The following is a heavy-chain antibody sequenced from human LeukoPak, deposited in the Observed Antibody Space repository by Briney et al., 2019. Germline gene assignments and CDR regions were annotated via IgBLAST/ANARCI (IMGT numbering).Heavy chain of an antibody. V-gene: IGHV1-3*01. Sequence: ASVKVSCKASGYTITSYAMHWVRQAPGQRLEWMGWINAGNGNTKYSQKFQGRVTITRDTSASTAYMELSSLRSEDTAVYYCARVSPIAVAGTHYYYGMDVWGQGTTVTVSS. J-gene: IGHJ6*02. CDR3: ARVSPIAVAGTHYYYGMDV. CDR2: INAGNGNT. D-gene: IGHD6-19*01. CDR1: GYTITSYA.